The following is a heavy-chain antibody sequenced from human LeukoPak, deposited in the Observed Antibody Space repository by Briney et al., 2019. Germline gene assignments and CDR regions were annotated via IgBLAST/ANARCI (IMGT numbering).Heavy chain of an antibody. D-gene: IGHD5/OR15-5a*01. Sequence: PGGSLRLSCAASGFTFSSYWMHWVRQAPRKGLVWVSRIISDGSSTSHADSVKGRFTISRDNAKNTLYLQMNSLRDEDTAVYYCAGGTSVSATYWGQGTLVTVSS. CDR1: GFTFSSYW. V-gene: IGHV3-74*01. J-gene: IGHJ4*02. CDR2: IISDGSST. CDR3: AGGTSVSATY.